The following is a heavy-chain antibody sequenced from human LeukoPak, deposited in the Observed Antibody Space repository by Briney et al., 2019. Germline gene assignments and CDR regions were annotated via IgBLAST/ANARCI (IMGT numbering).Heavy chain of an antibody. V-gene: IGHV4-59*08. CDR2: NYYTGST. D-gene: IGHD3-22*01. CDR3: VGAKQWLSFDI. CDR1: GGSISNYY. Sequence: SETLSLTCSVSGGSISNYYWSWIREPPGKGLEWIGYNYYTGSTNYNPSLKSRVTISVDTSKSQFSLKLSSVTAADTAVYYCVGAKQWLSFDIWGQGTMVTVSS. J-gene: IGHJ3*02.